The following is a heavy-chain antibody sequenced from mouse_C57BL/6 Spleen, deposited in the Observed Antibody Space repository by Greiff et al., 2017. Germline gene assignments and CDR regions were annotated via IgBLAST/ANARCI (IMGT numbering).Heavy chain of an antibody. V-gene: IGHV10-1*01. Sequence: EVQLVESGGGLVQPKGSLKLSCAASGFSFNTYAMNWVRQAPGKGLEWVARIRSKSNNYATYYADSVKDRFTISRDDSESMLYLQMNNLKTEDTAMYYCGSPIYDGYYVYAMDYWGQGTSVTVSS. CDR1: GFSFNTYA. D-gene: IGHD2-3*01. CDR3: GSPIYDGYYVYAMDY. J-gene: IGHJ4*01. CDR2: IRSKSNNYAT.